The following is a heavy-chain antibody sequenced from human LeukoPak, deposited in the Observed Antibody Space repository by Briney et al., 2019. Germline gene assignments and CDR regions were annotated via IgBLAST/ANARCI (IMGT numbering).Heavy chain of an antibody. CDR2: ISYDGSNK. D-gene: IGHD3-22*01. CDR1: GFTFSSYA. V-gene: IGHV3-30-3*02. Sequence: GGSLRLSCAASGFTFSSYAMHWVRQAPGKGLEWVAVISYDGSNKYYADSVKGRFTISRDNSKNTLYLQMNSLRAEDTAVYYCAKTYDSSGYSDNWFDPWGQGTLVTVSS. J-gene: IGHJ5*02. CDR3: AKTYDSSGYSDNWFDP.